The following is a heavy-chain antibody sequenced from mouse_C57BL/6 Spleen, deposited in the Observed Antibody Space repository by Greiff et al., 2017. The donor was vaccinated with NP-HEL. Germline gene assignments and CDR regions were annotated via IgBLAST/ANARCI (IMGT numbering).Heavy chain of an antibody. D-gene: IGHD2-3*01. CDR1: GYTFTSYG. V-gene: IGHV1-81*01. CDR3: ARYDGSAWFAY. J-gene: IGHJ3*01. Sequence: QVHVKQSGAELARPGASVKLSCKASGYTFTSYGISWVKQRTGQGLEWIGEIYPRSGNTYYNEKFKGKATLTADKSSSTAYMELRSLTSEDSAVYFCARYDGSAWFAYWGQGTLVTVSA. CDR2: IYPRSGNT.